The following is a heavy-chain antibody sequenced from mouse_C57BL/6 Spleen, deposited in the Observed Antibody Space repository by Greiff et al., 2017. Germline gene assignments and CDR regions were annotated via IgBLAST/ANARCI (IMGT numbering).Heavy chain of an antibody. CDR1: GFTFSSYA. J-gene: IGHJ4*01. CDR3: ARGGRRAMDY. CDR2: ISDGGSYT. Sequence: DVKLVESGGGLVKPGGSLKLSCAASGFTFSSYAMSWVRQTPEKRLEWVATISDGGSYTYYPDNVKGRFTISRDNAKNNLYLQMSHLKSEDTAMYYCARGGRRAMDYWGQGTSVTVSS. V-gene: IGHV5-4*03.